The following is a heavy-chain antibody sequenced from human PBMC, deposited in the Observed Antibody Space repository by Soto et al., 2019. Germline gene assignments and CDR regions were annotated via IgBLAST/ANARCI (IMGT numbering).Heavy chain of an antibody. CDR3: AREWGTTGFWYFGL. Sequence: EVQLVESGGGLVQPGGSLRLSCAASGFTFSDYDMHWVRQAAGKGLEWVSAIATSGDTHYAGSVKGRFTISREHTKNSLYLQTNSLRAGDTAVYYCAREWGTTGFWYFGLWGRGNLVTVSS. J-gene: IGHJ2*01. CDR2: IATSGDT. D-gene: IGHD4-4*01. CDR1: GFTFSDYD. V-gene: IGHV3-13*01.